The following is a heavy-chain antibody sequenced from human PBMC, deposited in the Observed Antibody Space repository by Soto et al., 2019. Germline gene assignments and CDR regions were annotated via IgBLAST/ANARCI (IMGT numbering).Heavy chain of an antibody. D-gene: IGHD6-6*01. CDR3: ARVPSLSEYYFQH. CDR2: INPSGGSA. CDR1: GYTFTSYY. V-gene: IGHV1-46*01. J-gene: IGHJ1*01. Sequence: ASVKVSCKASGYTFTSYYMHWVRQAPGQGLEWMGIINPSGGSASYAQKFQGRVTMTTDASTSTVYMELSSLRSEDTAVYYCARVPSLSEYYFQHWGQGTLLTVSS.